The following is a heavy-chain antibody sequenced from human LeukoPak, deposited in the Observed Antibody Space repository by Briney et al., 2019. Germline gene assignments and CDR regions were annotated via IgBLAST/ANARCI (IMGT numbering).Heavy chain of an antibody. CDR1: GGSISSYY. Sequence: SETLSLTCTVSGGSISSYYWSWIRQPPGKGLEWIGYIYYSGSTNYNPSLKSRVTISVDTSKNQFSLKLSSVTAADTAVYYCARGGVGTYYDFWSGYYTPDAFGIWGQGTMVTVSS. CDR3: ARGGVGTYYDFWSGYYTPDAFGI. V-gene: IGHV4-59*01. D-gene: IGHD3-3*01. J-gene: IGHJ3*02. CDR2: IYYSGST.